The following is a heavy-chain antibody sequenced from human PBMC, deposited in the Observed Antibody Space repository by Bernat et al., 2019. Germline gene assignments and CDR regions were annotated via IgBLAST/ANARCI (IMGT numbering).Heavy chain of an antibody. CDR1: GFTFSSYG. CDR2: IWCEGSIK. D-gene: IGHD6-6*01. Sequence: QVQLVESGGGVVQPGRALRLSCAASGFTFSSYGMHWVRQAPGKGVEWVAVIWCEGSIKYYADSVNGRFTISRDNSKNTLYLQMNSLRAEDTAVYYCAREKSIAAYIDYWGQGTLVTVSS. J-gene: IGHJ4*02. CDR3: AREKSIAAYIDY. V-gene: IGHV3-33*01.